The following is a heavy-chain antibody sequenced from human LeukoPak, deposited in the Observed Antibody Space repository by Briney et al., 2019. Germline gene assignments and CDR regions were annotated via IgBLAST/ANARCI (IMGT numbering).Heavy chain of an antibody. V-gene: IGHV4-38-2*02. CDR2: IYHSGIT. Sequence: SETLSLTCTVSGYSIRSGFYWGWIRQPPGKGLEWIGNIYHSGITYYAPSLKSRVTISVDTSKNQFYLKLSSVTAADTAVYYCARAVGSFDWLPLFDYWGQGTLVTVSS. J-gene: IGHJ4*02. D-gene: IGHD3-9*01. CDR3: ARAVGSFDWLPLFDY. CDR1: GYSIRSGFY.